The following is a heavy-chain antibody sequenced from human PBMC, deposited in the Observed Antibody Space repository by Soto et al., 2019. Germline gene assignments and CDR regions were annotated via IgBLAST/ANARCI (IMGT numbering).Heavy chain of an antibody. CDR1: GGTFSTYA. J-gene: IGHJ4*02. CDR2: IIPLFGTA. CDR3: ARHYPIGNNWNYFDY. V-gene: IGHV1-69*13. D-gene: IGHD1-1*01. Sequence: SVKVSCKTSGGTFSTYAIYWVRQAPGQGLEWMGAIIPLFGTADYAQKFQGRVTITADESTSTAYMELSSLRSEDTAVYYCARHYPIGNNWNYFDYWGQGTLVTVSS.